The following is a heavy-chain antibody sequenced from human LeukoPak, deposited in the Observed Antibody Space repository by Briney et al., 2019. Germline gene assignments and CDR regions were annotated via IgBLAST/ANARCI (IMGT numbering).Heavy chain of an antibody. CDR2: ISGSGGST. V-gene: IGHV3-23*01. Sequence: GGSLRLSCTVPGFTFSDYYMSWIRQAPGKGLEWVSVISGSGGSTYYADSVKGRVTVSRDNSKNTLYLQMNSLRAGDTAVYYCAKDRRPNIASRTFDYWGQGTLVTVSS. CDR1: GFTFSDYY. J-gene: IGHJ4*02. D-gene: IGHD6-6*01. CDR3: AKDRRPNIASRTFDY.